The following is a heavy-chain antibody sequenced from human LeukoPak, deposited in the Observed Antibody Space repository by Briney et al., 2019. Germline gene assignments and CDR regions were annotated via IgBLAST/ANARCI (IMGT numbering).Heavy chain of an antibody. CDR1: GFTFNNHN. CDR3: ARDGGGYDLDY. D-gene: IGHD5-12*01. J-gene: IGHJ4*02. Sequence: GGSLRLSCAASGFTFNNHNMNWVRQAPGKGLEWVSSISSSSSYIYYADSVKGRFTISRDNAKNSLYLQMNSLRAEDTAVYYCARDGGGYDLDYWGQGTLVTVSS. V-gene: IGHV3-21*01. CDR2: ISSSSSYI.